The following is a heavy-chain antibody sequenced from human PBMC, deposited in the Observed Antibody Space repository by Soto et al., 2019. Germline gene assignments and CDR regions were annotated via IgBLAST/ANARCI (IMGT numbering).Heavy chain of an antibody. CDR3: ARDRSTIFGVVHWMDV. Sequence: GGSLRLSCAASGFTFSSYAMHWVRQAPGKGLEWVAVISYDGSNKYYADSVKGRFTISRDNSKNTLYLQMNSLRAEDTAVYYCARDRSTIFGVVHWMDVWGQGTAVTVSS. J-gene: IGHJ6*02. CDR2: ISYDGSNK. V-gene: IGHV3-30-3*01. CDR1: GFTFSSYA. D-gene: IGHD3-3*01.